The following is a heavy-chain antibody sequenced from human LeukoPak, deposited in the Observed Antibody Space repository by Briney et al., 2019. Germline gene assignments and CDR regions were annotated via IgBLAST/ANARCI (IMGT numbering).Heavy chain of an antibody. CDR1: GFTFSSYG. Sequence: GGSLRLSCAASGFTFSSYGMHWVRQAPGKGLEWVAVISYDGSNEYYADSVKGRFTISRDNSKNTLYLQMNSLRAEDTAVYHCAKGLAVGGTVDYWGQGTLVTVSS. CDR3: AKGLAVGGTVDY. D-gene: IGHD1-26*01. J-gene: IGHJ4*02. CDR2: ISYDGSNE. V-gene: IGHV3-30*18.